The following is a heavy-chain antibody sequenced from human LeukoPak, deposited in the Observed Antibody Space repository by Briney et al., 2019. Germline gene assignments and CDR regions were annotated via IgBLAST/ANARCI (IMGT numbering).Heavy chain of an antibody. Sequence: ASVKVSCKVSGYTLTELSMYWVRQAPGKGLEWMGGFDPEDGETIYAQKFQGRVTMTEDTSTDTAYMELSSLRSEDTAVYYCATQLLRYFDWSLDYWGQGTLVTVSS. CDR3: ATQLLRYFDWSLDY. D-gene: IGHD3-9*01. J-gene: IGHJ4*02. V-gene: IGHV1-24*01. CDR2: FDPEDGET. CDR1: GYTLTELS.